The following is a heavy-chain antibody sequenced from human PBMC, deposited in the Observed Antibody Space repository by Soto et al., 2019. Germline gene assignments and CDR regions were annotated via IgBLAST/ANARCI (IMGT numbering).Heavy chain of an antibody. CDR2: IYYSGST. J-gene: IGHJ4*02. V-gene: IGHV4-39*01. CDR1: GGSISSSSYY. Sequence: PSETLSLTCPVSGGSISSSSYYWGWIRQPPGKGLEWIGSIYYSGSTYYNPSLKSRVTISVDTSKNQFSLKLSSVTAADTAVYYCARQLHDYYDSSGPSDYWGQGTLVTVSS. D-gene: IGHD3-22*01. CDR3: ARQLHDYYDSSGPSDY.